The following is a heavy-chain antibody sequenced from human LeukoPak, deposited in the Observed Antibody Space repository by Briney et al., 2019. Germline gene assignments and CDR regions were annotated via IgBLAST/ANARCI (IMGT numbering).Heavy chain of an antibody. CDR3: ARVQPNWFDP. Sequence: PSGTLSLTCAVSGGSISSRNWWSWVRQPPGKGLEWLGEIHHSGRTNYSPPLKSRVTISIDKSKNQFSLKLTSVTAADTAVYYCARVQPNWFDPWGQGTLVTVSS. CDR1: GGSISSRNW. V-gene: IGHV4-4*02. J-gene: IGHJ5*02. D-gene: IGHD6-13*01. CDR2: IHHSGRT.